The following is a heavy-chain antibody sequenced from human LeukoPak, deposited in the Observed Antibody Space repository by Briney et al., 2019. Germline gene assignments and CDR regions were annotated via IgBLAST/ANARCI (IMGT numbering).Heavy chain of an antibody. Sequence: GRSLRLSCAASGFTFSNFGIHWVRQAPGKGLEWVALISYDGNNQYYAESVKGRFTISRDNSKYTLYLQMNSLRAEDTAVYYCAKGYYYDSSGYYQHFDHWGQGTLVTVSS. CDR1: GFTFSNFG. CDR2: ISYDGNNQ. V-gene: IGHV3-30*18. J-gene: IGHJ4*02. CDR3: AKGYYYDSSGYYQHFDH. D-gene: IGHD3-22*01.